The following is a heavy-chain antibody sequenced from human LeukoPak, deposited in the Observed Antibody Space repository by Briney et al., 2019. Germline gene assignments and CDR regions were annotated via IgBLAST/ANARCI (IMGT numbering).Heavy chain of an antibody. J-gene: IGHJ5*02. CDR1: GGSISSSSYY. V-gene: IGHV4-39*07. Sequence: PSETLFLTCTVSGGSISSSSYYWGWIRQPPGKGLEWIGSIYYSGSTYYNPSLKSRVTISVDTSKNQFSLKLSSVTAADTAVYYCARSRYNWNLLNWFDPWGQGTLVTVSS. CDR2: IYYSGST. CDR3: ARSRYNWNLLNWFDP. D-gene: IGHD1-20*01.